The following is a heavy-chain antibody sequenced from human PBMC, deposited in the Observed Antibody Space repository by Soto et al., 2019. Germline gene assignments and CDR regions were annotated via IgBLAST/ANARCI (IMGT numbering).Heavy chain of an antibody. CDR1: GVSINSGDTF. Sequence: SETLSLTCTVSGVSINSGDTFWSWIRKPPGKGLKWMGYIYYTGSTYYNPSLNRRITMSVDMSKNQFSLRLTSVTAADTALYFCARAEFNSVWFPFDSWGQGAPVTVS. V-gene: IGHV4-30-4*01. CDR2: IYYTGST. CDR3: ARAEFNSVWFPFDS. J-gene: IGHJ4*02. D-gene: IGHD6-19*01.